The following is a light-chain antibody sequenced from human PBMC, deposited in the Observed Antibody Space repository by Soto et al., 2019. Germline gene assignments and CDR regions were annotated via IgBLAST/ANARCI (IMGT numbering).Light chain of an antibody. Sequence: QSVLTQSPSVSAAPGQQVTISCSGSSSNIGNNYVSWYQQLPGTAPKLLIYDNNKRPSGISDRFSGSKSDTSGTLDITGLQTGDEADYYCATWDGSLPGEVFGGGTKLTVL. CDR3: ATWDGSLPGEV. CDR2: DNN. V-gene: IGLV1-51*01. J-gene: IGLJ2*01. CDR1: SSNIGNNY.